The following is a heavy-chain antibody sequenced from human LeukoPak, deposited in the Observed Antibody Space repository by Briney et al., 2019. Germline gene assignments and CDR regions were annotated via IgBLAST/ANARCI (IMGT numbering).Heavy chain of an antibody. D-gene: IGHD3-10*01. Sequence: GGSLRLSCAASGFTFSSYGMHWVRQAPGKGLEWVAVISYGGSNKYYADSVKGRFTISRDNSKNTLYLQMNSLRAEDTAVYYCAKDQASSYGSGSFDYWGQGTLVTVSS. J-gene: IGHJ4*02. CDR2: ISYGGSNK. CDR3: AKDQASSYGSGSFDY. V-gene: IGHV3-30*18. CDR1: GFTFSSYG.